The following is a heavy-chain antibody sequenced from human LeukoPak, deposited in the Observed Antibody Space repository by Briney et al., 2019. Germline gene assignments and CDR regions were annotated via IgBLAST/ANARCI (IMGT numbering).Heavy chain of an antibody. CDR2: IYYSGST. CDR3: AREPSSGWYWYFDL. D-gene: IGHD6-19*01. V-gene: IGHV4-39*02. Sequence: SETLSLTCTVSGGSISSSSYYWGWIRQPPGKGLEWIGSIYYSGSTYYNPSLKSRVTISVDTSKNQFSLKLSSVTAADTAVYYCAREPSSGWYWYFDLWGRGTLVTVSS. J-gene: IGHJ2*01. CDR1: GGSISSSSYY.